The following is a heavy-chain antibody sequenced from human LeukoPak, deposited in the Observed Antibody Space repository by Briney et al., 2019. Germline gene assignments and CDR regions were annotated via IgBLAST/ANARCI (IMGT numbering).Heavy chain of an antibody. Sequence: AGSVKVSCKASGYTFTSYYMHWVRQAPGQGLEWMGIINPSGGSTSYAQKFQGRVTMTRDTSTSTVYMELSSLRSEDTAVYYCARDQGQIYSSGYYIGWFDPWGQGTLVTVSS. CDR3: ARDQGQIYSSGYYIGWFDP. V-gene: IGHV1-46*01. CDR1: GYTFTSYY. D-gene: IGHD3-22*01. CDR2: INPSGGST. J-gene: IGHJ5*02.